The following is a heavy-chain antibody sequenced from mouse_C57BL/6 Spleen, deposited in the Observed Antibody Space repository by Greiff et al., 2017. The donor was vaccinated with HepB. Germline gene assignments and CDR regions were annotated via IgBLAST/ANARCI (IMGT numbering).Heavy chain of an antibody. J-gene: IGHJ3*01. CDR3: TTGIYYEHLGD. CDR1: GFNIKDDY. Sequence: EVQLQQSGAELVRPGASVKLSCTASGFNIKDDYMHWVKQRPEQGLEWIGWIDPENGDTEYASKFQGKATITADTSSNTADLQLSSRTSEDPAVYYCTTGIYYEHLGDWGQGTLVTVSA. D-gene: IGHD2-4*01. V-gene: IGHV14-4*01. CDR2: IDPENGDT.